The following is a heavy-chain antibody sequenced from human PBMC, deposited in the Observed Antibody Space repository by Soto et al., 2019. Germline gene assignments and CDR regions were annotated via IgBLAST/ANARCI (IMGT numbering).Heavy chain of an antibody. CDR2: ISSSGGST. V-gene: IGHV3-23*01. J-gene: IGHJ5*02. Sequence: EVQLLESGGGLVQPGGSLRLSCAASGFTFSSYAMSWVRQAPGKGLEWVSTISSSGGSTHYADSVKGRFTISRDNSKNTLYLLMNSLRAEDTAVYYCAKFYGGNSAHTYTIDPWGQGTLVTVSS. CDR1: GFTFSSYA. D-gene: IGHD2-21*02. CDR3: AKFYGGNSAHTYTIDP.